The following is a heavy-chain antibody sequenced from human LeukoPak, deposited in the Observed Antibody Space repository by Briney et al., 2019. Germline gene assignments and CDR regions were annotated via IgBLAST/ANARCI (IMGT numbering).Heavy chain of an antibody. Sequence: GGSLRLSCAASGFTFSNYVMTWVRQAPGKGLEWVANIKQDGSEKYYVDSVKGRFTISRDNAKNSLYLQMNSLRAEDTAVYYCARVNLRYFDWLLYEYYFDYWGQGTLVTVSS. CDR2: IKQDGSEK. D-gene: IGHD3-9*01. V-gene: IGHV3-7*01. CDR3: ARVNLRYFDWLLYEYYFDY. J-gene: IGHJ4*02. CDR1: GFTFSNYV.